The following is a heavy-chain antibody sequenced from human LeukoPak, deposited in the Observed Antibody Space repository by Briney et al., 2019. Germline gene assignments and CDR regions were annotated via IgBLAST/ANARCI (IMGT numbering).Heavy chain of an antibody. J-gene: IGHJ4*02. CDR2: ISYDGSNK. D-gene: IGHD3-10*01. CDR3: ARGPLLVGELFLDY. Sequence: PGKSLRLSCAASGFTFSSYAIHWVRQAPGKGLEWVALISYDGSNKYYIDSVKGRFTISRDNSKNTLYLQMNSLRPEDTAVYYCARGPLLVGELFLDYWGQGTLVTVSS. CDR1: GFTFSSYA. V-gene: IGHV3-30*04.